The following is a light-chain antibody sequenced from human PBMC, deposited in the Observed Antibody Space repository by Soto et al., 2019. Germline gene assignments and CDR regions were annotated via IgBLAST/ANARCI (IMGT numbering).Light chain of an antibody. Sequence: EIVLTQYPATLSFSPGERATLSCRASQSVSRYSAWSQQKPGQAPRLLIYDASNRATGIPARFSGSGCGTDFTLTISSLEPEDFAVYYCQHRSNWSYTLGQGTKLQIK. J-gene: IGKJ2*01. CDR2: DAS. CDR1: QSVSRY. CDR3: QHRSNWSYT. V-gene: IGKV3-11*01.